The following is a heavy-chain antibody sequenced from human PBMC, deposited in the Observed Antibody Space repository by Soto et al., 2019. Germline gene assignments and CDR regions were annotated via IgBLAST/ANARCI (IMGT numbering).Heavy chain of an antibody. CDR1: GFTFDDYT. J-gene: IGHJ4*02. Sequence: GGSLRLSCAASGFTFDDYTMHWVRQAPGKGLEWVSLISWDGGSTYYADSVKGRFTISRDNSKNSLYLQMNSLRTEDTTLYYCAKDIAVAGSSCRVYWGQGTLVTVSS. CDR2: ISWDGGST. CDR3: AKDIAVAGSSCRVY. V-gene: IGHV3-43*01. D-gene: IGHD6-19*01.